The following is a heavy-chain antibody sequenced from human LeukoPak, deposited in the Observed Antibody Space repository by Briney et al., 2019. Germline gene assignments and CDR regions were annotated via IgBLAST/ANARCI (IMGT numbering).Heavy chain of an antibody. D-gene: IGHD7-27*01. Sequence: GASVKVSCKASGGSFSSYAISWVRQAPGQGLEWMGGIIPIFGTANYAQKFQGRVTITTDESTSTAYMELSSLRSEDTAVYYCASSTNNWGFTSFDYWGQGTLVTVSS. J-gene: IGHJ4*02. V-gene: IGHV1-69*05. CDR2: IIPIFGTA. CDR3: ASSTNNWGFTSFDY. CDR1: GGSFSSYA.